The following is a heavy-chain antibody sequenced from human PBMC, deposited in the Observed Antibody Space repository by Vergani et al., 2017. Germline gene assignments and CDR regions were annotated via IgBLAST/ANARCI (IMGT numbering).Heavy chain of an antibody. CDR1: GFTFSSYG. Sequence: QVQLVESGGGVVQPGRSLRLSCAASGFTFSSYGMHWVRQAPGKGLEWVAVIWYDGSNKYYADSVKGRFTISRDNSKNTLYLQMNSLRAEDTAVYYCARDGGYCSSTSCYFIPRPNNGMDVWGQGTTVTVSS. CDR2: IWYDGSNK. J-gene: IGHJ6*02. D-gene: IGHD2-2*01. V-gene: IGHV3-33*01. CDR3: ARDGGYCSSTSCYFIPRPNNGMDV.